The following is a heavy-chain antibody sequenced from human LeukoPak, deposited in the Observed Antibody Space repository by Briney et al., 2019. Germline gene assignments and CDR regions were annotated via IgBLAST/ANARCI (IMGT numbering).Heavy chain of an antibody. D-gene: IGHD2-8*01. J-gene: IGHJ4*02. CDR1: GYTFTAYY. Sequence: APVKVSCKASGYTFTAYYMHWVRQAPGQGLEWMGWINPNSGGTKYVQNFQGRVTMTRDTSISTAYMELSGLRSDDTAVYYCARGPAYSQYCANGVCYFHDHWGQGALVTVSS. CDR2: INPNSGGT. V-gene: IGHV1-2*02. CDR3: ARGPAYSQYCANGVCYFHDH.